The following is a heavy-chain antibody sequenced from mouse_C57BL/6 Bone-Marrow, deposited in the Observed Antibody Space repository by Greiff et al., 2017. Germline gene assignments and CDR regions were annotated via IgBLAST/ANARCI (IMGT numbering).Heavy chain of an antibody. V-gene: IGHV1-50*01. D-gene: IGHD3-2*02. CDR1: GYTFTSYW. CDR2: IDPSDSYT. J-gene: IGHJ2*01. Sequence: QVQLQQPGAELVKPGASVKLSCKASGYTFTSYWMQWVKQRPGQGLEWIGEIDPSDSYTNYNQTFKGKATLTVDTSSSTAYMQLSSLTSEDSAVYYCARSTGYVDYFDYWGQGTTLTVSS. CDR3: ARSTGYVDYFDY.